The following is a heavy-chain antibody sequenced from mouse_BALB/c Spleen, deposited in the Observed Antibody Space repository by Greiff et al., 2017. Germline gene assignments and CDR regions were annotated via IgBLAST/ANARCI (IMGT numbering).Heavy chain of an antibody. CDR3: ARSYYFDY. V-gene: IGHV5-12-1*01. CDR2: ISSGGGST. J-gene: IGHJ2*01. Sequence: EVKVVESGGGLVKPGGSLKLSCAASGFAFSSYDMSWVRQTPEKRLEWVAYISSGGGSTYYPDTVKGRFTISRDNAKNTLYLQMSSLKSEDTAMYYCARSYYFDYWGQGTTLTVSS. CDR1: GFAFSSYD.